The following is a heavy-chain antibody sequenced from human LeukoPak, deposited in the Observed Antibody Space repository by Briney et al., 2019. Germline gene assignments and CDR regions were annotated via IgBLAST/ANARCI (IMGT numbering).Heavy chain of an antibody. D-gene: IGHD5-18*01. CDR1: GFTFSSYA. CDR3: AHQIGYSYGGGYYFDY. V-gene: IGHV3-23*01. Sequence: GGSLRLSCAASGFTFSSYAMSWVRQAPGKGLEWVSGISGSGGSTYYAGSVKGRFTISRDSSKNTMYLQMNSLRAEDTAVYYCAHQIGYSYGGGYYFDYWGQGTLVTVSS. J-gene: IGHJ4*02. CDR2: ISGSGGST.